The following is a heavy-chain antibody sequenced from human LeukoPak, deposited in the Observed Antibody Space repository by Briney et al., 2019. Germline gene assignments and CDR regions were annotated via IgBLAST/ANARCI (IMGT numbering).Heavy chain of an antibody. J-gene: IGHJ4*02. D-gene: IGHD3-16*01. CDR1: GFTFSTYE. Sequence: GGSLRLSCAASGFTFSTYEMNWVRQAPGKGLEWVSYISSTSETIYYADSVKGRFAISRDNAKKSLYLQMNSLRAEDTAVYYCARGYYPSYGHWGQGTLVTVSS. CDR3: ARGYYPSYGH. V-gene: IGHV3-48*03. CDR2: ISSTSETI.